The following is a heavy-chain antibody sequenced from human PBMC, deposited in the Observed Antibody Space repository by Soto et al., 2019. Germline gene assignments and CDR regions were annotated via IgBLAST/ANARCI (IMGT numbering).Heavy chain of an antibody. J-gene: IGHJ5*02. V-gene: IGHV4-4*02. D-gene: IGHD6-13*01. CDR2: IYHSGST. Sequence: SETLSLTCAVSGGSISSSNWWSWVRQPPGKGLEWIGEIYHSGSTNYNPSLKSRVTISVDKSKNQFSLKLSSVTAADTAVYYCARGYSRADNWFDPWGQGTLVTVSS. CDR1: GGSISSSNW. CDR3: ARGYSRADNWFDP.